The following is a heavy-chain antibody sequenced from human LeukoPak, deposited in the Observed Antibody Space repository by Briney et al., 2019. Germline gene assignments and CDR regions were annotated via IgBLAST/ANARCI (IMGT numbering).Heavy chain of an antibody. Sequence: GASVKVSCKASGYTFTSYGISWVRQAPGQGLEWMGWISAYNGNTSYAQKLQGRVTMTTDTSTSTAYMELRSLRSDDTAVYYCASRIITIFGVVDDAFDIWGQGTMVTVSS. J-gene: IGHJ3*02. CDR1: GYTFTSYG. D-gene: IGHD3-3*01. CDR3: ASRIITIFGVVDDAFDI. V-gene: IGHV1-18*01. CDR2: ISAYNGNT.